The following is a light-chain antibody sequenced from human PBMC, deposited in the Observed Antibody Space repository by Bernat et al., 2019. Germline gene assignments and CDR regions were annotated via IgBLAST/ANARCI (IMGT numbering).Light chain of an antibody. CDR3: QQYYNLPLT. J-gene: IGKJ4*01. CDR1: QDISNY. V-gene: IGKV1-33*01. Sequence: DIQMTQSPSSLSASVGDRVTITCQASQDISNYLNWYQHKPGKAPKLLIYDVYNVETGVPSRFSGSGYGTDFTFTISSLQPEDIATYYCQQYYNLPLTFGGGTKLEIK. CDR2: DVY.